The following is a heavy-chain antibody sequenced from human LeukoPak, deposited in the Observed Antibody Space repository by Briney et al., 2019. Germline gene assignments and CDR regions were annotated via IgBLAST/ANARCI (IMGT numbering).Heavy chain of an antibody. Sequence: GGSLRLSCAASGFTFSSYGMHWVRQAPDKGLEWVAVIWYDGSNKYYADSVKGRFTISRDSSKNTLYLQMNSLRAEDTAVYYCARDGGAMASFDYWGQGTLVTVSS. J-gene: IGHJ4*02. CDR1: GFTFSSYG. V-gene: IGHV3-33*01. CDR3: ARDGGAMASFDY. CDR2: IWYDGSNK. D-gene: IGHD3-16*01.